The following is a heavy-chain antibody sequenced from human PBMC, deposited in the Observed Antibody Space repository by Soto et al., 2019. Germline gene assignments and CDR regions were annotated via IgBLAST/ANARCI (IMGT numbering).Heavy chain of an antibody. CDR3: ARGGYDFWSGYSNGMDV. CDR2: INHSGST. Sequence: SETLSLTCAVYGGSFSGYYWSWIRQPPGKGLEWIGEINHSGSTNYNPPLKSRVTISVDTSKNQFSLKLSSVTAADTAVYYCARGGYDFWSGYSNGMDVWGQGTTVTVSS. D-gene: IGHD3-3*01. J-gene: IGHJ6*02. CDR1: GGSFSGYY. V-gene: IGHV4-34*01.